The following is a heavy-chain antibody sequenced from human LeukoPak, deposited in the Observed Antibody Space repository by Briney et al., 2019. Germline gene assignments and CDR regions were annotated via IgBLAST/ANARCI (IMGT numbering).Heavy chain of an antibody. Sequence: SETLSLTCAVYGGSFSSYYWTWIRQPPGKGLEWIGEVNYSGGTKYNPSLKSRVTISVDTSKNQFSLKLSSVTAADTAVYYCARETFYYDVSGYYYYYMDVWGKGTTVTISS. V-gene: IGHV4-34*01. J-gene: IGHJ6*03. D-gene: IGHD3-22*01. CDR2: VNYSGGT. CDR3: ARETFYYDVSGYYYYYMDV. CDR1: GGSFSSYY.